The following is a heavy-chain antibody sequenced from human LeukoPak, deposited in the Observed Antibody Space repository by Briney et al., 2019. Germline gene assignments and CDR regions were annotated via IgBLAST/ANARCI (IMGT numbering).Heavy chain of an antibody. Sequence: GGSLRLSCAASGFTVSSNYMSWVRQAPGKGLEWVSVISGSGGSTYYADSVKGRFTISRDNSKNTLYLQMNSLRAEDTAVYYCAKDRMITFGGVIVFDYWGQGTLVTVSS. D-gene: IGHD3-16*02. CDR1: GFTVSSNY. J-gene: IGHJ4*02. CDR2: ISGSGGST. V-gene: IGHV3-23*01. CDR3: AKDRMITFGGVIVFDY.